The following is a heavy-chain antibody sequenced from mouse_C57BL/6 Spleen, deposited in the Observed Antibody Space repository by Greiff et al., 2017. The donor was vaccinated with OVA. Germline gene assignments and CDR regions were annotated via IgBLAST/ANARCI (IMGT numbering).Heavy chain of an antibody. D-gene: IGHD2-4*01. J-gene: IGHJ3*01. V-gene: IGHV1-4*01. CDR1: GYTFTSYT. Sequence: QVQLQQSGAELARPGASVKMSCKASGYTFTSYTMHWVKQRPGQGLEWIGYINPSSGYTKYNQKFKDKATLTADKSSSTAYMQLSSLISEDSAVYYCANGEDDYAVPFAYWGQGTLVTVSA. CDR3: ANGEDDYAVPFAY. CDR2: INPSSGYT.